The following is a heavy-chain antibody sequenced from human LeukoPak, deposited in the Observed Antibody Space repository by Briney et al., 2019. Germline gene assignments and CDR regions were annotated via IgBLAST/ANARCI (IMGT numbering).Heavy chain of an antibody. V-gene: IGHV4-59*01. Sequence: SETLSLTCSISGGSLSTNYWSWIRRPPGKGLEWIGNINHEGDTNFNPSLKSRVTLTVDTSKNQVSLRLRSGTAADTAHYYCARDSGWEGDLLEFMDVWSQGTTVIVS. CDR3: ARDSGWEGDLLEFMDV. CDR2: INHEGDT. J-gene: IGHJ6*02. CDR1: GGSLSTNY. D-gene: IGHD2-21*02.